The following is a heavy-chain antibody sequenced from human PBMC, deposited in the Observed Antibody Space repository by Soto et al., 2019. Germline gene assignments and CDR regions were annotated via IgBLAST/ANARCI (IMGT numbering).Heavy chain of an antibody. CDR2: ISDSGTGT. CDR3: AKDHTVVVSDAVDI. V-gene: IGHV3-23*01. Sequence: EVQILESGGGLVQPGGSLRLSCAASGFTFSSYAMYWVRQATGKGLAWVSGISDSGTGTYYADSVKGRFTISRDNSKNTVYLQMKSLRAEDTAVYYCAKDHTVVVSDAVDIWGQGTMVNVSS. J-gene: IGHJ3*02. CDR1: GFTFSSYA. D-gene: IGHD3-22*01.